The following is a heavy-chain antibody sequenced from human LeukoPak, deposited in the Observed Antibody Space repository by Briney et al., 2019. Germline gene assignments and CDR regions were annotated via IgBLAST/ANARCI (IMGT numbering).Heavy chain of an antibody. J-gene: IGHJ4*02. CDR1: GFTFSSYG. Sequence: GGSLRLSCAASGFTFSSYGMHWVRQAPGKGLEWVAVISYDGSNKYYADSVKGRFTISRDNSKNTLYLQMNSLRAEDTAVYYCAKGDPSWIQLWLHDYWGQGTLVTVSS. CDR2: ISYDGSNK. CDR3: AKGDPSWIQLWLHDY. D-gene: IGHD5-18*01. V-gene: IGHV3-30*18.